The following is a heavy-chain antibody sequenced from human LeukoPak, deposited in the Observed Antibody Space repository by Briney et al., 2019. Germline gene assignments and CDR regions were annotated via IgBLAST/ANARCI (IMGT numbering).Heavy chain of an antibody. CDR2: ISWNSGSI. Sequence: PGGSLRLSCAASGFTFDDYAMHWVRQAPGKGLEWVSGISWNSGSIGYADSVKGRFTISRDNAKNSLYLQMNSLRAEDMALYYCAKDIVGGAAGTWAGAFDIWGQGTMVTVSS. D-gene: IGHD6-13*01. CDR3: AKDIVGGAAGTWAGAFDI. J-gene: IGHJ3*02. V-gene: IGHV3-9*03. CDR1: GFTFDDYA.